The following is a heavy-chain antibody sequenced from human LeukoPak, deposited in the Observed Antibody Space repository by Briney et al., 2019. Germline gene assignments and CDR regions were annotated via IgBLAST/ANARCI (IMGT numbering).Heavy chain of an antibody. J-gene: IGHJ6*02. CDR1: GFTFSSYS. CDR3: ARDLRGTTTASYYYYYYGMDV. CDR2: ISSSSSYI. V-gene: IGHV3-21*01. Sequence: PGGSLRLSCAASGFTFSSYSMNWVRQAPGKGLEWVSSISSSSSYIYYADSVKGRFTISRDNAKNSLYLQMNSLRAEDTAVYYCARDLRGTTTASYYYYYYGMDVWGQGTTVTASS. D-gene: IGHD3-16*01.